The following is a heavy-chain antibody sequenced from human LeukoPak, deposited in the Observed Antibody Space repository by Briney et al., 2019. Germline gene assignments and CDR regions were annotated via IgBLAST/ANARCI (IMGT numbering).Heavy chain of an antibody. D-gene: IGHD5-18*01. J-gene: IGHJ4*02. CDR1: GGSISSGDYY. CDR3: AGEGIQLWRTDY. V-gene: IGHV4-30-4*01. Sequence: PSETLSLTCTVSGGSISSGDYYWSWIRQPPGKGLEWIGYIYYSGSTYYNPSLKSRVTISVDTSKNQFSLKLSSVTAADTAVYYCAGEGIQLWRTDYWGQGTLVTVSS. CDR2: IYYSGST.